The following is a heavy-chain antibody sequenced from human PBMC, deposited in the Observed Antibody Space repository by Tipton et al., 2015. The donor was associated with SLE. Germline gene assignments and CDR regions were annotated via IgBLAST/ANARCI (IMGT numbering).Heavy chain of an antibody. J-gene: IGHJ4*02. D-gene: IGHD5-18*01. CDR2: IYHGGST. V-gene: IGHV4-61*01. CDR1: GASISSGTYF. Sequence: TLSLTCTVSGASISSGTYFWSWIRQPPGKGLEWIGYIYHGGSTNYNPSLKSRVTISEDTSKNQFSLKLSSVTAADTAVYYCASLGYSYGLGFDYWGQGTLVTVSS. CDR3: ASLGYSYGLGFDY.